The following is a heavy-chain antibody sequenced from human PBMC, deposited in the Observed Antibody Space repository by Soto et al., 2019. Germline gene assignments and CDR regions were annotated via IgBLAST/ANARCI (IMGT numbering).Heavy chain of an antibody. CDR1: GDTFNSYT. Sequence: QVQLVQSGAEVKKPGSSVKVSCKASGDTFNSYTINWVRQAPGLGLEWMGRIIPMLSMSNSAQKFQGRVTITADKSTSTAYVELSRLTSEDTAMYYCARSDGSGSRAFDYWGQGVRVTVSS. J-gene: IGHJ4*02. CDR3: ARSDGSGSRAFDY. CDR2: IIPMLSMS. D-gene: IGHD3-10*01. V-gene: IGHV1-69*02.